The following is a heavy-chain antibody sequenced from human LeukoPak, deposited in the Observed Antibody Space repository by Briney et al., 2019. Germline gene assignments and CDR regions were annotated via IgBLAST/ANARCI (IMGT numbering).Heavy chain of an antibody. J-gene: IGHJ4*02. D-gene: IGHD3-22*01. Sequence: PSETLSLTCTVSGGSISTYYWSWLRQPPGKGLEWLGHIYYSGSTNYNPSLKSRVTIAVDTSKNHFSLKLSSVTAADTAVYYCTRNYDSSGYTTFGYWGRGTLDTISS. CDR1: GGSISTYY. CDR2: IYYSGST. CDR3: TRNYDSSGYTTFGY. V-gene: IGHV4-59*01.